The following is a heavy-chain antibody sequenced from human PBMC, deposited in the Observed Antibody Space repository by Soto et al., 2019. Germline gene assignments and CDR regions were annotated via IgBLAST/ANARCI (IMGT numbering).Heavy chain of an antibody. J-gene: IGHJ5*02. D-gene: IGHD3-10*01. Sequence: QVQLVQSGAEVKKPGASVKVSCKASGYTFTSYDINWVRQATGQGLEWMGWMNPNSGNTGYAQKFQGRVTMTRNTSIRTAYMELRSLRSDDTAVYYCARGVGSGSYYNQYNWFDPWGQGTLVTVSS. V-gene: IGHV1-8*01. CDR2: MNPNSGNT. CDR3: ARGVGSGSYYNQYNWFDP. CDR1: GYTFTSYD.